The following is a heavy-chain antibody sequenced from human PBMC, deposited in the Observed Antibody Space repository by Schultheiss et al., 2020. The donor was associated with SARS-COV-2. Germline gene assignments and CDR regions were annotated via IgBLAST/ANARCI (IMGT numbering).Heavy chain of an antibody. V-gene: IGHV4-39*01. CDR2: MHHSGST. CDR3: ARENFDY. J-gene: IGHJ4*02. Sequence: SETLSLTCTVSGGSISSSSYYWGWIRQPPGKGLEWIGSMHHSGSTYYNPSLKSRVTISVDTSKNQFSLKLSSVTAADTAVYYCARENFDYWGQGTLVTVSS. CDR1: GGSISSSSYY.